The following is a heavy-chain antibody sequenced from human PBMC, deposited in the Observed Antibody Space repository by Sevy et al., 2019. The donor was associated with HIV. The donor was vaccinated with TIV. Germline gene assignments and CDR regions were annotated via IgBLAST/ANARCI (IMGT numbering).Heavy chain of an antibody. D-gene: IGHD3-22*01. CDR3: ASDRYYDASGYYYYYYGTDV. CDR2: IYSDGRT. V-gene: IGHV3-66*01. J-gene: IGHJ6*02. CDR1: GLSVRDNY. Sequence: GGSLRLSCPASGLSVRDNYMNWVRQAPGKGLELVSVIYSDGRTYYADSVKGRFTISRDNSKNTLYLHMNNLRPEDTAVYYCASDRYYDASGYYYYYYGTDVWGQGTTVTVSS.